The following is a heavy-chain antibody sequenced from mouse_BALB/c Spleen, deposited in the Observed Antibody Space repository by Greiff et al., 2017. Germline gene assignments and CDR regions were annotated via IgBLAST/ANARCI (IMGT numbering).Heavy chain of an antibody. CDR2: IYPGDGDT. CDR3: ARSNGSRYGKYFDD. Sequence: QVQLQQSGPELVKPGASVTISCKASGYAFTSAWMNWVKQKPGQGLEWIGQIYPGDGDTNYNGKFKGKATLTADKSSSTAYMQLSSLTSVDSAVYFGARSNGSRYGKYFDDWGAGTAVTVSS. CDR1: GYAFTSAW. V-gene: IGHV1-82*01. D-gene: IGHD1-1*01. J-gene: IGHJ1*01.